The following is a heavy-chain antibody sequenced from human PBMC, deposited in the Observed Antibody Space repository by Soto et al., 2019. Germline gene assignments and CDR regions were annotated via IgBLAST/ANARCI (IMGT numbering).Heavy chain of an antibody. Sequence: EVQLVESGGGLVQPGGSLRLSCAASGFTFSSYWMHWVRQAPGKGLVWVSRINSDGSSTSYADSVKGRFTISRDNAKNTLYLQMNSLRAEDTAVYYCARDSGYCSSTSCYYYYGMDVWGQGTTVTVSS. CDR1: GFTFSSYW. J-gene: IGHJ6*02. CDR2: INSDGSST. CDR3: ARDSGYCSSTSCYYYYGMDV. V-gene: IGHV3-74*01. D-gene: IGHD2-2*01.